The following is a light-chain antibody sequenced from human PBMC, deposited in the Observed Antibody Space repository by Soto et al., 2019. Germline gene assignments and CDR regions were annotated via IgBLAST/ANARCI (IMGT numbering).Light chain of an antibody. CDR1: QSVSTN. CDR3: QQYNNWPGS. Sequence: EIVMTQSPATLSVSPGERATLSCGASQSVSTNLAWYQQKPGQAPRLLIYGASTRATGIPARFSGSGSGTDFTLTISSLQSEDLAVYYCQQYNNWPGSFGPGTKVDIK. J-gene: IGKJ3*01. CDR2: GAS. V-gene: IGKV3-15*01.